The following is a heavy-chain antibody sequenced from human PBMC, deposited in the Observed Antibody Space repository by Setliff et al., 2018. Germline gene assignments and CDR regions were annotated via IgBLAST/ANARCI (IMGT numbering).Heavy chain of an antibody. CDR1: GYNLDDFG. CDR3: ARVVAHTHFYDRSDYYFDGLDI. D-gene: IGHD3-22*01. Sequence: ASVKVSCKASGYNLDDFGINWLRQAPGQGLEWMGWIRPYIGHTIYAQKFQGRVTMTTDAPTGTAYMELTSLRHDDTAVYYCARVVAHTHFYDRSDYYFDGLDIWGQEAKVTVSS. V-gene: IGHV1-18*01. CDR2: IRPYIGHT. J-gene: IGHJ3*02.